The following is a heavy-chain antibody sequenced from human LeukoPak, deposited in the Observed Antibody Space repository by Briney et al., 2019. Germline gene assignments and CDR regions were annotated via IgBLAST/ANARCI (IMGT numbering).Heavy chain of an antibody. D-gene: IGHD3-10*01. CDR3: ARSHGSGSYYNLNDY. J-gene: IGHJ4*02. V-gene: IGHV4-59*01. CDR2: IYYSGST. CDR1: GGSISSYY. Sequence: SETLSLPCTVSGGSISSYYWSWIRQPPGKGLEWIGYIYYSGSTNYNPFLKSRVTISVDTSKNQFSLKLNSVTAADTAVYYCARSHGSGSYYNLNDYWGQGTLVTVSS.